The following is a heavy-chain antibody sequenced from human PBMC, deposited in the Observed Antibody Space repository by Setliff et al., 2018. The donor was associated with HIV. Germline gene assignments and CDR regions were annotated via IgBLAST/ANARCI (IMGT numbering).Heavy chain of an antibody. CDR2: ISASKGNT. CDR3: ARDQGFWSGFTYNYYMDV. CDR1: GYNFTSNG. Sequence: ASVKVSCKASGYNFTSNGFSWVRQAPGQGLEWMGRISASKGNTKYTQDFQGRVTMTTDTSTSTVYMELRSLRSDDTAVYYCARDQGFWSGFTYNYYMDVWGKGTTVTVSS. D-gene: IGHD3-3*01. V-gene: IGHV1-18*01. J-gene: IGHJ6*03.